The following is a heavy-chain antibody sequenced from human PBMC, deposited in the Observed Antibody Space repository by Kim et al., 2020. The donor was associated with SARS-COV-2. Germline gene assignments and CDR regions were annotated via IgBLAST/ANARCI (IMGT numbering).Heavy chain of an antibody. V-gene: IGHV1-24*01. CDR3: ATEGIAAAGTVLGAFDI. Sequence: PSVKVSCKVSGYTLTELSMHWVRQAPGKGLEWMGGFDPEDGETIYAQKFQGRVTMTEDTSTDTAYMELSSLRSEDTAVYYCATEGIAAAGTVLGAFDIWGQGTMVTVSS. CDR2: FDPEDGET. J-gene: IGHJ3*02. D-gene: IGHD6-13*01. CDR1: GYTLTELS.